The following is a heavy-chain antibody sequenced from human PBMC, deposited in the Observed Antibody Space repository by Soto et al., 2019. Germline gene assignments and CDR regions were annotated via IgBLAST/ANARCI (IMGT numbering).Heavy chain of an antibody. D-gene: IGHD6-19*01. CDR2: IYWDDDK. Sequence: QITLKESGPTLVKPTQTLTLTCTFSGFSLSSTRVAVGWIRQPPGKALEWLALIYWDDDKRYCPFLKSRLTITKDTSKNQVVLTMTNMYPVDTATYYCAHSVVAGLGYYFDYWGQGTLVTVSS. CDR1: GFSLSSTRVA. V-gene: IGHV2-5*02. J-gene: IGHJ4*02. CDR3: AHSVVAGLGYYFDY.